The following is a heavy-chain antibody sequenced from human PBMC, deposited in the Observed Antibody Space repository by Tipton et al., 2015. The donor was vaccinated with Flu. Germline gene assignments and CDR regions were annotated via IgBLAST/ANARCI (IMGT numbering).Heavy chain of an antibody. Sequence: SLRLSCTASGFTFGDYAMSWVRQAPGKGLEWVGFIRSKAYGGTTEYAASVKGRFTISRDDSKSIAYLQMNSLKTEDTAVYYCTREGRFLWFGADDAFDIWGQGTMFTVPS. J-gene: IGHJ3*02. CDR2: IRSKAYGGTT. V-gene: IGHV3-49*04. D-gene: IGHD3-10*01. CDR1: GFTFGDYA. CDR3: TREGRFLWFGADDAFDI.